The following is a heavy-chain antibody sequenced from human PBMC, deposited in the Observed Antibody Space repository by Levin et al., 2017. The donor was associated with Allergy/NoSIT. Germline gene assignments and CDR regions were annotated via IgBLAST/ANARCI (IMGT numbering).Heavy chain of an antibody. CDR2: ITHDGELS. J-gene: IGHJ5*02. V-gene: IGHV3-30*18. CDR1: GFMFSGTA. CDR3: AKDLTNNWSLDL. D-gene: IGHD1-20*01. Sequence: GESLKISCAASGFMFSGTAMHWVRQTPGKGLEWLAYITHDGELSWFVDSIKGRFTVSRDNSLKMVYLQMTGLRSEDTAVYFCAKDLTNNWSLDLWGQGTLVTVSS.